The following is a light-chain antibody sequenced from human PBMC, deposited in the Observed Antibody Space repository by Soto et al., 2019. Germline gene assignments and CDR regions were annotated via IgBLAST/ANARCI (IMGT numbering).Light chain of an antibody. J-gene: IGKJ2*01. V-gene: IGKV1-33*01. CDR1: QDISNY. CDR2: DAS. Sequence: DIQMTQSPSSLSASVGDRVTITCQASQDISNYLNWYQQKPGKAPKLLIYDASNLETGDPSRFSGSGSGTDITFTISSLQPEDIATYYCQQYDNLPPMYTFVQGTKLESK. CDR3: QQYDNLPPMYT.